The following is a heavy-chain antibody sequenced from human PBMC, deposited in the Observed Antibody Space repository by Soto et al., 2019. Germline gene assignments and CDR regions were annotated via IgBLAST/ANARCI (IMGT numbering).Heavy chain of an antibody. D-gene: IGHD1-20*01. CDR2: ISSSSGSSSYI. CDR1: GFTFSSYS. V-gene: IGHV3-21*01. Sequence: PGGSLRLSCAASGFTFSSYSMKWVRQAPGKGLEWVSSISSSSGSSSYIYYADSMKGRFTISRDNAKNSLYLQMNSLRAEDTAVYYCARGGYNWNYIDYWGQGALVTVS. CDR3: ARGGYNWNYIDY. J-gene: IGHJ4*02.